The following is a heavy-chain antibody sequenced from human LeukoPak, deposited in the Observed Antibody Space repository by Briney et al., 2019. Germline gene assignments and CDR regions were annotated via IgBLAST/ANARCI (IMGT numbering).Heavy chain of an antibody. CDR1: GFTFSSYE. CDR3: ARDRRWLQLPLLDY. D-gene: IGHD5-24*01. V-gene: IGHV3-48*03. J-gene: IGHJ4*02. CDR2: ISSSGGTI. Sequence: TGGSLRLSCAASGFTFSSYEMNWVRQAPGKGLEWVSYISSSGGTIYYADSVKGRFTISRDNAKNSLYLQMNSLRAEGTAVYYCARDRRWLQLPLLDYWGQGTLVTVSS.